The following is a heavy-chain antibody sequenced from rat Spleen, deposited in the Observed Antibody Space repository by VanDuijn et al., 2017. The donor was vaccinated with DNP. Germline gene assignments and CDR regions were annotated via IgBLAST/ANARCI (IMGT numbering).Heavy chain of an antibody. V-gene: IGHV5-7*01. D-gene: IGHD1-6*01. CDR1: GFTFSDYN. CDR3: ARHYGYKGDY. J-gene: IGHJ2*01. Sequence: EVQLVESGGGLVQPGRSLKLSCAASGFTFSDYNMAWVRQAPKKGLEWVATISYDGSSTYYRDSVKGRFTISRDNAKSTLYLQMDSLRSEDTATYYCARHYGYKGDYWGQGVLVTVSS. CDR2: ISYDGSST.